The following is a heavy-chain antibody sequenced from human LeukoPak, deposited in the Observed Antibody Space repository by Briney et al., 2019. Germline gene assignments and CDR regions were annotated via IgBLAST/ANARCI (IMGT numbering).Heavy chain of an antibody. CDR2: IYYSGST. J-gene: IGHJ6*04. CDR1: GGSISSGGYY. Sequence: PSETLSLTCTVSGGSISSGGYYWSWIRQHPGKGLEWIGYIYYSGSTYYNPSLKSRVTISVDTSKNQFSLKLSSVTAADTAIYYCASQYWVPAAFYYAFNVWGKGTTVSVSS. D-gene: IGHD2-2*01. V-gene: IGHV4-31*03. CDR3: ASQYWVPAAFYYAFNV.